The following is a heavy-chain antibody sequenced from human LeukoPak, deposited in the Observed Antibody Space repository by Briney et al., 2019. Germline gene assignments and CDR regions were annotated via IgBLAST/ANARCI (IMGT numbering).Heavy chain of an antibody. CDR3: TTSGWFDH. D-gene: IGHD1-26*01. V-gene: IGHV3-15*01. CDR2: IKSESDGGTT. Sequence: GGSLRLSCVASRFAFSQAWMSWVRQAPGKGLEWVGSIKSESDGGTTDYAAPVKGRFTISRDDSKNTLFLQMNSLQTEDTAVYYCTTSGWFDHWGQGTLVTVSS. J-gene: IGHJ5*02. CDR1: RFAFSQAW.